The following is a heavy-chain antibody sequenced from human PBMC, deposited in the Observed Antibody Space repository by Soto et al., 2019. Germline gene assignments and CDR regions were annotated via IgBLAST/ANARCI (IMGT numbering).Heavy chain of an antibody. D-gene: IGHD3-10*01. J-gene: IGHJ4*02. V-gene: IGHV1-3*01. CDR2: INAGNGNT. CDR3: AKPTALRGAMITNINFDF. CDR1: GYTFTSYA. Sequence: ASVKVSCKASGYTFTSYAMHWVRQAPGQRLEWMGWINAGNGNTKYSQKFQGRVTITRDTSASTAYMELSSLRSEDTAVYYCAKPTALRGAMITNINFDFWGQGTPVTVSS.